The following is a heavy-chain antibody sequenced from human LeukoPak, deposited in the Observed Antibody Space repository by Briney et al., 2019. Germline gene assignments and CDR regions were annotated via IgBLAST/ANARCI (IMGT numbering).Heavy chain of an antibody. CDR2: IYHSGST. J-gene: IGHJ4*02. V-gene: IGHV4-4*02. CDR3: AKTPSDGSGGDTDY. Sequence: PSGTLSLTCAVSGGSISSSNWWSWVRQPPGKGLEWIGEIYHSGSTNYNPSLKSRVTISIDKSKNQFSLKLSSVTAADTAVYSCAKTPSDGSGGDTDYWGQGTLVTVSS. CDR1: GGSISSSNW. D-gene: IGHD2-15*01.